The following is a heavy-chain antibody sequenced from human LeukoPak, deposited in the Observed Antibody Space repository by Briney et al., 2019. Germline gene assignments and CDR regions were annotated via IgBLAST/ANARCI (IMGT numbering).Heavy chain of an antibody. Sequence: SQALSLTCAVSGGSISSGYSWPWIRQPPGKGLEWIGYNFHSGGTYYNPSLKSRVTISVDRSKNHFSLKLSSVTAADTAVYYCARGEVTYFDYWGQGTLVTVSS. CDR2: NFHSGGT. D-gene: IGHD2-21*02. CDR3: ARGEVTYFDY. CDR1: GGSISSGYS. V-gene: IGHV4-30-2*01. J-gene: IGHJ4*02.